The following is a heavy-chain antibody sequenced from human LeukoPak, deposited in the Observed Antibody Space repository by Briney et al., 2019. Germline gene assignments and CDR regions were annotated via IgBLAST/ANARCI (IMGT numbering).Heavy chain of an antibody. CDR2: IWYDGSNK. V-gene: IGHV3-33*01. CDR3: ARDCSGGSCYYYGMDV. CDR1: GFTFSRYG. D-gene: IGHD2-15*01. J-gene: IGHJ6*02. Sequence: GGSLRLSCAASGFTFSRYGMHWVRQAPGKGLEWVAVIWYDGSNKYYADSVKGRFTISRDNSKNTLYLQMNSLRAEDTAVYYCARDCSGGSCYYYGMDVWGQGTTVAVSS.